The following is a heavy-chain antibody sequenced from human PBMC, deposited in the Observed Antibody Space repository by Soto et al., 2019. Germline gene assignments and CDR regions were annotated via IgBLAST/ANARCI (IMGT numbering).Heavy chain of an antibody. Sequence: SETLSLTCTVSGGSVSSGSYYWSWIRQPPGKGLEWIGYIYYSGSTNYNPSLKSRVTISVDTSKNQFSLKLSSVTAADTAVYYCATRQRFTMIDYWGQGTLVTVSS. V-gene: IGHV4-61*01. J-gene: IGHJ4*02. CDR1: GGSVSSGSYY. CDR3: ATRQRFTMIDY. CDR2: IYYSGST. D-gene: IGHD3-22*01.